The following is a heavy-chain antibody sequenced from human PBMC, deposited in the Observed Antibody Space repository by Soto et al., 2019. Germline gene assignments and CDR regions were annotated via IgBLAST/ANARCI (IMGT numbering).Heavy chain of an antibody. CDR1: GYTFTSYG. CDR2: ISAYNGNT. CDR3: ARVEPTFSGRLVLNAFDI. D-gene: IGHD6-19*01. Sequence: GASVTVSCKASGYTFTSYGISWVRQAPGQGLEWMGWISAYNGNTNYAQKLQGRVTMTTDTSTSTAYMELRSLRSDDTAVYYCARVEPTFSGRLVLNAFDIWGQGTMVTVSS. V-gene: IGHV1-18*01. J-gene: IGHJ3*02.